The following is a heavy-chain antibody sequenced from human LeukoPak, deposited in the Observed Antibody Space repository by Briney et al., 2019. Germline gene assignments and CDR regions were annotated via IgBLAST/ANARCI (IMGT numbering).Heavy chain of an antibody. CDR2: MYPGDSDT. J-gene: IGHJ6*03. D-gene: IGHD3-16*01. Sequence: NTGEALKISCKGSGYSLPSYWSGWVRQIPGKGLEWMGPMYPGDSDTRCSPYLQGYVTILADKSISTTYLQWSSLKASDTDMYYCARLGPGGSAYYYYNIDVWGKGTTVSVSS. CDR1: GYSLPSYW. CDR3: ARLGPGGSAYYYYNIDV. V-gene: IGHV5-51*03.